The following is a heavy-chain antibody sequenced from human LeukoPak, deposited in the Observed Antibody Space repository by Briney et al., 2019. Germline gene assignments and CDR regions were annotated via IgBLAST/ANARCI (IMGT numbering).Heavy chain of an antibody. Sequence: ASMKVSCKASGYIFIDYYVHWVRQAPGQGLEWMGWINPNSGGTNYAQKFQGRVTMTRDTSISTAYMELSRLRSDDTAVYYCARSDTAMVEIGGPDYWGQGTLVTVSS. J-gene: IGHJ4*02. CDR2: INPNSGGT. D-gene: IGHD5-18*01. CDR3: ARSDTAMVEIGGPDY. V-gene: IGHV1-2*02. CDR1: GYIFIDYY.